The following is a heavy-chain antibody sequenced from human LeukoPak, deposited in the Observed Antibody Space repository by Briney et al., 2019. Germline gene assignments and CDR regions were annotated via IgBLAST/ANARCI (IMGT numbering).Heavy chain of an antibody. CDR1: GGSISSRTYY. J-gene: IGHJ5*02. CDR3: ARDVSSMFPNWFDP. Sequence: PSETLSLNCPGPGGSISSRTYYWTWIRQHPGKGLEWIGYIWNSGSTNYNPALKSRVTISVDTSKNQFSLKLTSVTAADTAIYYCARDVSSMFPNWFDPWGQGILVIVSS. CDR2: IWNSGST. D-gene: IGHD6-6*01. V-gene: IGHV4-31*03.